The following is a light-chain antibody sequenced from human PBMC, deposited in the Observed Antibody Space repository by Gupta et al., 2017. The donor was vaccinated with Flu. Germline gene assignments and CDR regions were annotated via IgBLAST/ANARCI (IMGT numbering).Light chain of an antibody. CDR1: QSVNSNY. V-gene: IGKV3-20*01. Sequence: EIVLRQSPDTVSLSPGERATLSCRASQSVNSNYLAWYQQKPGQAPRLLIYDASSRATGIPDRFSGSGSGTDFTLTISRLEPEDFAVYFCQQYDKSPGTFGQGTKVEVK. J-gene: IGKJ1*01. CDR3: QQYDKSPGT. CDR2: DAS.